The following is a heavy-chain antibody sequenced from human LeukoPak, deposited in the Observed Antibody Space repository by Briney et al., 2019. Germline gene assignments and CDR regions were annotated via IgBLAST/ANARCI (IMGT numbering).Heavy chain of an antibody. CDR2: IYYSGST. V-gene: IGHV4-59*11. J-gene: IGHJ4*02. CDR3: ARGGGGGGYYDFWSGYYRFLGYFDY. Sequence: SETLSLTCTVSGGSISSHYWSWIRQPPGKGLEWIGYIYYSGSTNYNPSLKSRVTISVDTSKNQFSLKLSSVTAADTAVYYFARGGGGGGYYDFWSGYYRFLGYFDYWGQGTLVTVSS. CDR1: GGSISSHY. D-gene: IGHD3-3*01.